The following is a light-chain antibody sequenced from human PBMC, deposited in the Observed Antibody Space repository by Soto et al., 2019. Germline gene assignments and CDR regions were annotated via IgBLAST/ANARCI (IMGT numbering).Light chain of an antibody. J-gene: IGLJ2*01. CDR2: EVS. V-gene: IGLV2-14*01. Sequence: QSALTQSASVSGSPGQSITISCTGTSSDVGGYNYVSWYQQHPGKAPKLMIYEVSNRPSGVSNRFSGSKSGNTASLTISGLQAEDEADYYCSSYTSSSTVVFGGGTKLTVL. CDR3: SSYTSSSTVV. CDR1: SSDVGGYNY.